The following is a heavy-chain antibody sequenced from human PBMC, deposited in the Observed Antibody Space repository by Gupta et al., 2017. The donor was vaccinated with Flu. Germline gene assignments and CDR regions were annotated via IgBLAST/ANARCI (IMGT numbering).Heavy chain of an antibody. CDR3: ARHGSQMETITLFDL. CDR2: IHPGESVT. CDR1: GYRSANYW. Sequence: EVQLVQSGAAVKKPGESLTISCQGSGYRSANYWISWVRQMPGKGLEWMGMIHPGESVTKDSPSFEGHVNFSADRYTTTVYLQWTGLKASDTAIYYCARHGSQMETITLFDLWGQGSLVNVSS. D-gene: IGHD1-1*01. V-gene: IGHV5-10-1*01. J-gene: IGHJ4*02.